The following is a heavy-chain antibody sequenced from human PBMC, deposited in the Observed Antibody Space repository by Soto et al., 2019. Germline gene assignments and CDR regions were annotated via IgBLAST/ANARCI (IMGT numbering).Heavy chain of an antibody. V-gene: IGHV1-18*04. Sequence: ASVKVSCKASGYTFTSYGISWVRQAPGQGLEWMGWISAYNGNTNYAQKLQGRVTMTTDTSTSTAYMELRSLRSEDTAVYYCARDPSLYSSSFLPFDYWGQGTLVTVS. CDR3: ARDPSLYSSSFLPFDY. CDR2: ISAYNGNT. D-gene: IGHD6-6*01. CDR1: GYTFTSYG. J-gene: IGHJ4*02.